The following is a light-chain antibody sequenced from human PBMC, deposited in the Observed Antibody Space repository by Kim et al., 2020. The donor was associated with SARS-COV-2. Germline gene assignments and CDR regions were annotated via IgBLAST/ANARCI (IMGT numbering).Light chain of an antibody. V-gene: IGKV1-17*01. J-gene: IGKJ5*01. Sequence: DIQMTQSPSSLSASVGDRVTITCRASQDIRNDLGWYQQNPGRAPKRLIYGASSLQNGVPSRFSGSGSGTEFTLTISSVQPEDFATYFCLQHSTYPITFGQGTRLEIK. CDR3: LQHSTYPIT. CDR2: GAS. CDR1: QDIRND.